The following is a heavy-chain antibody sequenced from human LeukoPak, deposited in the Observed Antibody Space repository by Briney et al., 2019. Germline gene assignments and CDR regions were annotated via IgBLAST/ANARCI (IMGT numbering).Heavy chain of an antibody. V-gene: IGHV3-23*01. J-gene: IGHJ4*02. Sequence: PGGSLRLSCAAPGFTFSSYAMAWVRQAPGKGLEWVSAISGSGAYTYYADSVKGRFAISRDSSKNMLYLQMNSLRAEDTAIYYCAKDIGPDYGAYLDYWGQGTLVTVSS. CDR2: ISGSGAYT. CDR1: GFTFSSYA. D-gene: IGHD4-17*01. CDR3: AKDIGPDYGAYLDY.